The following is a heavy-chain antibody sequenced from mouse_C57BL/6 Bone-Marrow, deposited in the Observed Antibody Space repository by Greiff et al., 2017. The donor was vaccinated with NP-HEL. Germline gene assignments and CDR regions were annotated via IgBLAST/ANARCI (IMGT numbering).Heavy chain of an antibody. D-gene: IGHD1-1*01. J-gene: IGHJ4*01. V-gene: IGHV14-3*01. CDR2: IDPANGNT. CDR3: AREGYWYGSLYAMDY. CDR1: GFNIKNTY. Sequence: LVESVAELVRPGASVKLSCTASGFNIKNTYMHWVKQRPEQGLEWIGRIDPANGNTKYAPKFQGKATITADTSSNTAYLQRSSLTSEDTAIYYCAREGYWYGSLYAMDYWGQGTSVTVSS.